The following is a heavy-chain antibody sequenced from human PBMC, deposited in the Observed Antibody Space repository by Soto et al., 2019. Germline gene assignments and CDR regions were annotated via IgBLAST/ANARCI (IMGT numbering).Heavy chain of an antibody. J-gene: IGHJ4*02. Sequence: GESLKISCKGSGYSFTSYWISWVRQMPGKGLEWMGRIDPSDSYTNYSPSFQGHVTISADKSISTAYLQWSSLKASDTAMYYCARHPPSYVDTAMGNFDYWGQGTLVTVSS. D-gene: IGHD5-18*01. CDR3: ARHPPSYVDTAMGNFDY. V-gene: IGHV5-10-1*01. CDR2: IDPSDSYT. CDR1: GYSFTSYW.